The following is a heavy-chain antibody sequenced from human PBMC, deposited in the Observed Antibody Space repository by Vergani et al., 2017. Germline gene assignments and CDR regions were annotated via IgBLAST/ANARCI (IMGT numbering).Heavy chain of an antibody. Sequence: QLVESGGGWVQPGSSVKVSCKASGGTFSSYAISWVRQAPGQGLEWMGGIIPIFGTANYAQKFQGRVTITADESTSTAYMELSSLRSEDTAVYYCARGRVQSWRLSYYYYMGVWGKGTTVTVSS. D-gene: IGHD1-1*01. V-gene: IGHV1-69*01. CDR2: IIPIFGTA. J-gene: IGHJ6*03. CDR3: ARGRVQSWRLSYYYYMGV. CDR1: GGTFSSYA.